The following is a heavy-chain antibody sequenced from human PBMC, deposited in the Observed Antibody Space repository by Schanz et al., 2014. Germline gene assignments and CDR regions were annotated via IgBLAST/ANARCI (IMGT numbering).Heavy chain of an antibody. V-gene: IGHV3-23*04. Sequence: EVQLVESGGGLIQPGGSLRLSCTASGFTFSSYAMNWVRQAPGKGLEWVSSFNDGGVNKYYADSVKGRFTISSDNSKSTLYLQMSSRRAEDTAVYYCAKSQGSSFDSWGQGTLVTVSS. CDR3: AKSQGSSFDS. CDR2: FNDGGVNK. D-gene: IGHD6-13*01. CDR1: GFTFSSYA. J-gene: IGHJ4*02.